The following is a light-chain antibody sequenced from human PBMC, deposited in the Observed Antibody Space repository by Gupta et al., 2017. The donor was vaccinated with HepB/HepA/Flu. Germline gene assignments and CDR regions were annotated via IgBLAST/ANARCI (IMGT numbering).Light chain of an antibody. CDR1: ALPKQY. V-gene: IGLV3-25*03. J-gene: IGLJ2*01. Sequence: SDELTQPPSVSVSPGQTARITCSGDALPKQYAYWYQQKPGQAPVLVSNKDRERPSGVPERVSGSSSGTTVTLTSSGVQAEDEADYYCRSAGRSGTVVFGGGTKLTVL. CDR2: KDR. CDR3: RSAGRSGTVV.